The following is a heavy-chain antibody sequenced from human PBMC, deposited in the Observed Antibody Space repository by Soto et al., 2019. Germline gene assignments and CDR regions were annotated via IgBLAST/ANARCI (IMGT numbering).Heavy chain of an antibody. D-gene: IGHD3-3*01. CDR1: GFSCSSYA. CDR3: AKGPYYEFWSGKDWFDP. Sequence: EVQLLESGGGLVQPGGSLRLSCAASGFSCSSYAMNWVRQAPGKGQEWVSASSGNGASTYYADSVKGRVTISRDNSKDTVYLQMNSLRAEDTAVYYCAKGPYYEFWSGKDWFDPWGQGTLVTVSS. CDR2: SSGNGAST. V-gene: IGHV3-23*01. J-gene: IGHJ5*02.